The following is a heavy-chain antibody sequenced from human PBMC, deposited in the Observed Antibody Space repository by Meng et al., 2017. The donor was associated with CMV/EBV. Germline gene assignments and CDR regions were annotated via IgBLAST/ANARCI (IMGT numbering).Heavy chain of an antibody. CDR3: ARGYCSSTSCYNAFDI. CDR2: IIPIFGTA. D-gene: IGHD2-2*02. CDR1: GGTFSGYA. J-gene: IGHJ3*02. V-gene: IGHV1-69*05. Sequence: SVKVSCKASGGTFSGYAISWVRQAPGQGLEWMGGIIPIFGTANYAQKFQGRVTITTDESTSTAYMELSSLRSEDTAVYYCARGYCSSTSCYNAFDIWGQGTMVTVSS.